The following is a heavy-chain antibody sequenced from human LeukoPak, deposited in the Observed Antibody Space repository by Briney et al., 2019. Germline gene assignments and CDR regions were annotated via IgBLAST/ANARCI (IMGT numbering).Heavy chain of an antibody. V-gene: IGHV3-13*01. D-gene: IGHD1-1*01. CDR2: IGTASDT. CDR1: GFPFSSFD. CDR3: ARGPPRGKYYYMDV. J-gene: IGHJ6*03. Sequence: PGGSLSLSSASPGFPFSSFDMHWVRQPTAQGLELVSTIGTASDTYYPGSVEGRFTLSRDNAKNSLYLQMNSLTAGDTAVYYCARGPPRGKYYYMDVWGKGTTVTVSS.